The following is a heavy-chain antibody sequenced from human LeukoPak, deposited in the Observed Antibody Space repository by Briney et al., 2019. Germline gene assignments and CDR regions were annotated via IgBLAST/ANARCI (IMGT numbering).Heavy chain of an antibody. CDR3: ARDGRYCSSTSCYSNWFDP. Sequence: TSETLSLTXTVSGGSISSGSYYWSWIRQPAGKGLEWIGRIYTSGSTNYNPSLKSRVTISVDTSKNQFSLKLSSVTAADTAVYYCARDGRYCSSTSCYSNWFDPWVQGTLVTVSS. D-gene: IGHD2-2*02. V-gene: IGHV4-61*02. J-gene: IGHJ5*02. CDR1: GGSISSGSYY. CDR2: IYTSGST.